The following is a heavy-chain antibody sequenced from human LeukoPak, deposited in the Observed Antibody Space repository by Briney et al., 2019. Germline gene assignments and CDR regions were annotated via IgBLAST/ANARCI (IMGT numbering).Heavy chain of an antibody. V-gene: IGHV3-21*01. D-gene: IGHD2-2*01. J-gene: IGHJ4*02. Sequence: PGGSLRLSCAASGFTFSSYAMSRVRQAPGKGLEWVSAISGDSRYIYYADSVRGRFTISRDNAKNSLYLQMNSLRVEDTAVYYCARAPTVLVGYCSSSSCQADYWGQGTLVTVSS. CDR2: ISGDSRYI. CDR3: ARAPTVLVGYCSSSSCQADY. CDR1: GFTFSSYA.